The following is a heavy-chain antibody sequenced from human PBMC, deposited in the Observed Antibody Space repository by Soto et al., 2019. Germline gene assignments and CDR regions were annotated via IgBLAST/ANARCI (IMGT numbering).Heavy chain of an antibody. Sequence: PGESLKISCQGSGYSFTSYWIAWVRQMPGKGLEWMGIIYPGDSDTRYSPSFQGQVTISADKSISTAYLQWSSLKASDTAMYYCARHPVYSSSWFDYWGQGTLVTVSS. CDR1: GYSFTSYW. CDR2: IYPGDSDT. V-gene: IGHV5-51*01. CDR3: ARHPVYSSSWFDY. J-gene: IGHJ4*02. D-gene: IGHD6-13*01.